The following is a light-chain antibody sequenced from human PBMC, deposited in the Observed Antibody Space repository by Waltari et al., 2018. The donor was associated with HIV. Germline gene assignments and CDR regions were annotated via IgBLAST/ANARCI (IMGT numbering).Light chain of an antibody. CDR3: SSYRSTSTLGV. J-gene: IGLJ1*01. Sequence: QSALTQPASVSASPGQSITISCTGTSSDVAGYNYVSRYQHHPGKAPKLIIFEVTNRPSGVSNRFSGSKSGNTASLTISGLQADDEADYYCSSYRSTSTLGVFGTGTKVIVL. CDR1: SSDVAGYNY. V-gene: IGLV2-14*01. CDR2: EVT.